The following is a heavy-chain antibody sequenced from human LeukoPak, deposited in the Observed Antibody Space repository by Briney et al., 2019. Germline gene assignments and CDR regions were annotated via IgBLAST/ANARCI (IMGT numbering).Heavy chain of an antibody. CDR2: ISYDGGNK. V-gene: IGHV3-30*18. J-gene: IGHJ4*02. Sequence: GGSLRLSCAASGFTFSSYGMHWVRQAPGKGLDRVAVISYDGGNKSYAHSVKGRFTISRDNSKHPLYLQMNSVRAEDTAVYSCAKEPSLPPRNPDYWGQGTLVTVSS. CDR3: AKEPSLPPRNPDY. CDR1: GFTFSSYG.